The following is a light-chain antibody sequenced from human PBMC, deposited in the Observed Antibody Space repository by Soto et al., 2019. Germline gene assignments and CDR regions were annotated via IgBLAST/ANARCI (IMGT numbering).Light chain of an antibody. Sequence: QSVLSQPASASGTPGQSVIISCSGSTSNIGSNPVNRYQQVPGTAPKLLIYNSLQRPSGVPDRFSASTSGTSASLAISGLQSDDEADYYCAAWDAGLKGVLFGGGTKLTVL. CDR3: AAWDAGLKGVL. CDR2: NSL. CDR1: TSNIGSNP. J-gene: IGLJ3*02. V-gene: IGLV1-44*01.